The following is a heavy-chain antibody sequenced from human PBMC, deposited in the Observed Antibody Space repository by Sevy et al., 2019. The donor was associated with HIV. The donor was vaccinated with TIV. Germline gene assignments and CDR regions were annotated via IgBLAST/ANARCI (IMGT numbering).Heavy chain of an antibody. CDR3: ARKIEIDSTFDY. Sequence: SETLSLTCTVSGGSISSSTYYWVWIRQPPGKGLEWIGNIYCSGSTYYNPSLKRRVTISVDTSRNQFSLKLSSVTAADTAVYYCARKIEIDSTFDYWGQGTLVTVSS. CDR2: IYCSGST. D-gene: IGHD3-3*01. V-gene: IGHV4-39*01. CDR1: GGSISSSTYY. J-gene: IGHJ4*02.